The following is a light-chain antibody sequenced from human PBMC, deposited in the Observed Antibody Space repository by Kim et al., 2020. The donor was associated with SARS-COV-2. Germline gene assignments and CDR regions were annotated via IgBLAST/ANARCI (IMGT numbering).Light chain of an antibody. CDR3: NSRDSSGNHLV. J-gene: IGLJ3*02. CDR2: SKI. Sequence: AIVQSSRITFQIDRLRTYNTSWFHQKPRQTPVLVIYSKINRLSGIPDRFSRSSSGNTASLTVTGAQAEDEADYFCNSRDSSGNHLVFGGGTQLTVL. CDR1: RLRTYN. V-gene: IGLV3-19*01.